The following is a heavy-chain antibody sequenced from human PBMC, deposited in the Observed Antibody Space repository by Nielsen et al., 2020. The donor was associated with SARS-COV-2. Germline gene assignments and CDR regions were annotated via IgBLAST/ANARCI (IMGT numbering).Heavy chain of an antibody. CDR2: IYYSGST. Sequence: SCTVSGGSISSGDYYWSWIRQPPGKGLEWIGYIYYSGSTYYNPSLKSRVTISVDTSKNQFSLELSSVTAADTAVYYCARGAGKWADYWGQGTLVTVSS. CDR3: ARGAGKWADY. V-gene: IGHV4-30-4*01. J-gene: IGHJ4*02. CDR1: GGSISSGDYY. D-gene: IGHD1-26*01.